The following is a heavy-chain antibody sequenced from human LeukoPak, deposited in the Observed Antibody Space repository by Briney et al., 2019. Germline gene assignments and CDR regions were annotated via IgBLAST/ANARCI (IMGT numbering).Heavy chain of an antibody. Sequence: EASVKVSCKVSGYTLTELSMHWVRQAPGKGLEWMGGFDPEDGETIYAQKFQGRVTITADKSTSTAYMELSSLRSEDTAVYYCARDPRTYYYDSSGYQNWFDPWGQGTLVTVSS. J-gene: IGHJ5*02. CDR1: GYTLTELS. CDR2: FDPEDGET. D-gene: IGHD3-22*01. V-gene: IGHV1-24*01. CDR3: ARDPRTYYYDSSGYQNWFDP.